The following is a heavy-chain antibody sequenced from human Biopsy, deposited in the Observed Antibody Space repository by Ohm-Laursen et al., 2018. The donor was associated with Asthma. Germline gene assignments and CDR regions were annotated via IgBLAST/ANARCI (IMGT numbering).Heavy chain of an antibody. CDR1: GGSFSNFA. CDR2: ILTKFDIT. CDR3: ARSYDTDSYPVLVLDY. D-gene: IGHD3-22*01. Sequence: SSVKVSCKASGGSFSNFAFSWVRQAPGHGLEWLGTILTKFDITSYAEKFQDRVTITADKSTSTTYMELSRLRSEDTAVYYCARSYDTDSYPVLVLDYWGQGTLVTVSS. V-gene: IGHV1-69*04. J-gene: IGHJ4*02.